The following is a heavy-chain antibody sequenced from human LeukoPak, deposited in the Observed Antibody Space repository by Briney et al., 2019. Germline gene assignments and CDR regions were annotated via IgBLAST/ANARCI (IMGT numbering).Heavy chain of an antibody. J-gene: IGHJ4*02. D-gene: IGHD6-19*01. CDR3: VKDWGRGWYRFDC. CDR2: ISSNGGST. Sequence: PGGSLRLSCSASGFXFSSYAFHWVRQAPGKGLESVSAISSNGGSTSYADSVKGRFTISRDNSKNTLYLQMSSLRAEDTAVYYCVKDWGRGWYRFDCWGQGTLVTVSS. V-gene: IGHV3-64D*09. CDR1: GFXFSSYA.